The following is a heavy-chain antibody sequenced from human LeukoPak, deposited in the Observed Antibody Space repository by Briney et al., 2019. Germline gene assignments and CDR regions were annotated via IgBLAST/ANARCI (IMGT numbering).Heavy chain of an antibody. V-gene: IGHV4-59*01. CDR3: ARTRTYLDY. Sequence: SETLSLTCIVSGGSISGYYWSWIRQPPGRGLEWIGYISDTGISIYNPSLKNRLSMLVDTSKNHFYLNLTSVTAADTAIYYCARTRTYLDYWGQGALVTVSS. D-gene: IGHD1-7*01. CDR2: ISDTGIS. J-gene: IGHJ4*02. CDR1: GGSISGYY.